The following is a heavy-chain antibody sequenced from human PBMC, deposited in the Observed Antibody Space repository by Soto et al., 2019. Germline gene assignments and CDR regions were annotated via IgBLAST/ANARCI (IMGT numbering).Heavy chain of an antibody. CDR1: GGSISSSDYY. Sequence: PSETLSLTCTVSGGSISSSDYYWGWIRQPPGKGLEWIGSIYQSGSTYYNPSLKSRVTISVDTSKNQFSLKLSSVTAADTAVYYCAGGITTIVVSNFDYWGQGTLVTVSS. D-gene: IGHD3-22*01. J-gene: IGHJ4*02. CDR3: AGGITTIVVSNFDY. CDR2: IYQSGST. V-gene: IGHV4-39*01.